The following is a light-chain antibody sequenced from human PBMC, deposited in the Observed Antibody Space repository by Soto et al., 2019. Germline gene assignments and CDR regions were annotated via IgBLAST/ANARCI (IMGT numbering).Light chain of an antibody. CDR1: QSVSSF. CDR2: DAS. CDR3: QQYNNWPPIT. J-gene: IGKJ5*01. Sequence: DTVLTQSPATLSLSPVERARLSCRPSQSVSSFVAWYQHKPGQAPRLLIYDASNRATGTPVRFSGSGSGTEFTLTLSSLQSEDFAVYYCQQYNNWPPITFGQGTRLEI. V-gene: IGKV3-11*01.